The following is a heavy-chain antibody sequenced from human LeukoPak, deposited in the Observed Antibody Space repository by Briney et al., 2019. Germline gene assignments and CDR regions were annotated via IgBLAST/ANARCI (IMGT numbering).Heavy chain of an antibody. CDR1: GFTFSGYG. J-gene: IGHJ4*02. Sequence: GGSLRLSCAASGFTFSGYGMNWVRQAPGKGLEWVSSISSSSGYIYYADSVKGRFTISRDNAKNSLYLQMNSLRAEDTAMYYCARKSIAVAGPFDYWGQGTPVTVSS. V-gene: IGHV3-21*01. D-gene: IGHD6-19*01. CDR3: ARKSIAVAGPFDY. CDR2: ISSSSGYI.